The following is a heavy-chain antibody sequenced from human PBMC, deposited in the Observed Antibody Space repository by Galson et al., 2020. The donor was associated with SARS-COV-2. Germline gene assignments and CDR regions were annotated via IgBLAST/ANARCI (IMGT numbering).Heavy chain of an antibody. CDR2: IYSEGSST. J-gene: IGHJ4*02. D-gene: IGHD7-27*01. V-gene: IGHV3-74*01. CDR1: GFTFSSYW. Sequence: GGSLRLSCAASGFTFSSYWMHWVRQAPGKGLVWVSRIYSEGSSTSYADSVKGRFTISGDNAKNTLYLQMNSLRAEDTAVYYCARGDMGNDYFDYWGQGTLITVSS. CDR3: ARGDMGNDYFDY.